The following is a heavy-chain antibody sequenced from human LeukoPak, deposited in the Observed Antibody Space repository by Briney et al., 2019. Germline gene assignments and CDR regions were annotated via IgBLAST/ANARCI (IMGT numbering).Heavy chain of an antibody. CDR3: ARDGDIVVVPAAIGYFDY. V-gene: IGHV3-33*08. Sequence: GGSLRVSCAASGFTFSSYAMHWVRQAPGKGLEWVAVIWYDGSNKYYADSVKGRFTISRDNSKNTLYLQTNSLRAEDTAVYYCARDGDIVVVPAAIGYFDYWGQGTLVTVSS. J-gene: IGHJ4*02. CDR2: IWYDGSNK. CDR1: GFTFSSYA. D-gene: IGHD2-2*02.